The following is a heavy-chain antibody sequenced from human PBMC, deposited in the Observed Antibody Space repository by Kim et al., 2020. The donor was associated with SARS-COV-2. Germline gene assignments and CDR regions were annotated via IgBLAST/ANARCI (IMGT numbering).Heavy chain of an antibody. CDR3: AKASEINWIDGGRDY. J-gene: IGHJ4*02. V-gene: IGHV3-23*01. D-gene: IGHD1-1*01. Sequence: DSVKGRFTISIDNSKNTLYLQMNSLSAEDTAVYYCAKASEINWIDGGRDYWGQGTLVTVSS.